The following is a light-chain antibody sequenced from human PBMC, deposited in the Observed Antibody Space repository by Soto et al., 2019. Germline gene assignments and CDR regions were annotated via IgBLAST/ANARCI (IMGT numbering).Light chain of an antibody. CDR1: QTTSSR. CDR3: KQYNSYFTWT. CDR2: KAS. Sequence: DIQMTQSASNLCGNVIDRVINXCRASQTTSSRLVWYQQKTGKAPKLLISKASTLKSGVLSRLIGSGSGREFTLIISSLQPDDFATYYCKQYNSYFTWTFGQGTKVDIK. J-gene: IGKJ1*01. V-gene: IGKV1-5*03.